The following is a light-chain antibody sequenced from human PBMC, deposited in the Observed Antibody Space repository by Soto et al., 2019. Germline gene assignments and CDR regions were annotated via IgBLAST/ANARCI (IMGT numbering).Light chain of an antibody. Sequence: QSVLTQPTSVSGAPGQRVTISCTGSSSNIGAGYDVHWYQQLPGTAPKLLIYGNSNRPSGVPDRFSGSKSGTSASLAITGLQAEDEADYYCQSYDSSLSVRYVVFGGGTQLTVL. J-gene: IGLJ2*01. CDR1: SSNIGAGYD. CDR2: GNS. V-gene: IGLV1-40*01. CDR3: QSYDSSLSVRYVV.